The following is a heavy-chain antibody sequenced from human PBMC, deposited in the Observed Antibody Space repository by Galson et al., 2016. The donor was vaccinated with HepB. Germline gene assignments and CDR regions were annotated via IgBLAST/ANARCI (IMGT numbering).Heavy chain of an antibody. D-gene: IGHD5-24*01. CDR3: ARDRDRSLDY. CDR2: ISAHNGDT. J-gene: IGHJ4*02. V-gene: IGHV1-18*04. CDR1: GYPFTTNG. Sequence: SVKVSCKASGYPFTTNGITWVRQAPGQGLERMGWISAHNGDTNSPQKFQGRVTLTTDTSTRTAYMELRSLKSDDTAVYYCARDRDRSLDYWGQGTLVTVSS.